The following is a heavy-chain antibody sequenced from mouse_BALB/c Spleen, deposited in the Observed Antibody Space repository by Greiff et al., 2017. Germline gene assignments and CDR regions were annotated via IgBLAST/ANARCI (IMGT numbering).Heavy chain of an antibody. D-gene: IGHD2-10*01. CDR1: GYSFTGYT. CDR3: ARAYYGNYYYAMDY. J-gene: IGHJ4*01. Sequence: EVQRVESGPELVKPGASMKISCKASGYSFTGYTMNWVKQSHGKNLEWIGLINPYNGGTSYNQKFKGKATLTVDKSSSTAYMELLSLTSEDSAVYYCARAYYGNYYYAMDYWGQGTSVTVSS. CDR2: INPYNGGT. V-gene: IGHV1-18*01.